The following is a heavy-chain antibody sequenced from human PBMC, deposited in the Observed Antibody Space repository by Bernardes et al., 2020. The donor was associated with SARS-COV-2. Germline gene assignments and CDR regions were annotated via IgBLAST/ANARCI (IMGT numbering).Heavy chain of an antibody. J-gene: IGHJ4*02. CDR3: ARDFGGNFDY. Sequence: GGSLRPSCAASGFSACAYWMHCVRQAPGEGLVWVVRINAEGRVVNYADSVRGRFTIYRDIADNKLYLQMKSLRADDTAVYYGARDFGGNFDYWGQGTLVTGAS. D-gene: IGHD2-15*01. V-gene: IGHV3-74*01. CDR1: GFSACAYW. CDR2: INAEGRVV.